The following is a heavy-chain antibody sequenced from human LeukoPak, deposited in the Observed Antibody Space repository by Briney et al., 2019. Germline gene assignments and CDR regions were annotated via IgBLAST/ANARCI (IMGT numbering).Heavy chain of an antibody. D-gene: IGHD2-15*01. CDR3: ARDEDHAAAY. Sequence: PGGSLRLSCAASGFTFFRSWMSWVRQAPGKGLEWVANISQDGSEKYYVDSVKGRFTISRDNAKNSLYLQMNSLRADDTAVYYCARDEDHAAAYWGQGTLVTVSS. V-gene: IGHV3-7*03. CDR2: ISQDGSEK. J-gene: IGHJ4*02. CDR1: GFTFFRSW.